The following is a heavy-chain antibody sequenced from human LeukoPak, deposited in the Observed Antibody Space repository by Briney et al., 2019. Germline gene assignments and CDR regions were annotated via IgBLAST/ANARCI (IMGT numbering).Heavy chain of an antibody. V-gene: IGHV4-4*07. CDR1: GGSINIYY. Sequence: PSETLSLTCTVSGGSINIYYWNWIRQPAGKGLEGIGRMHSSGSTNYNPSFKSRVTMSVDTSNNQFSLKLRSVTAADTAMYFCARGYYDSTGYYYPSCDYWGQGTLVSVSS. CDR2: MHSSGST. J-gene: IGHJ4*02. CDR3: ARGYYDSTGYYYPSCDY. D-gene: IGHD3-22*01.